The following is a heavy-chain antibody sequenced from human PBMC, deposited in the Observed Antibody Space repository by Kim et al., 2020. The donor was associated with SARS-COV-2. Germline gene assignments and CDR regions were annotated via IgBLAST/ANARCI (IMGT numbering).Heavy chain of an antibody. Sequence: SVKVSCKASGGTFSSYAISWVRQTPGQGLEWMGGIIPIFGTANYAQKFQGRVTITADESTSTAYMELSSLRSEDTAVYYCARGGYCSGGSCYSHYYYGMDVWGQGTTVTVSS. CDR2: IIPIFGTA. V-gene: IGHV1-69*13. D-gene: IGHD2-15*01. CDR1: GGTFSSYA. CDR3: ARGGYCSGGSCYSHYYYGMDV. J-gene: IGHJ6*02.